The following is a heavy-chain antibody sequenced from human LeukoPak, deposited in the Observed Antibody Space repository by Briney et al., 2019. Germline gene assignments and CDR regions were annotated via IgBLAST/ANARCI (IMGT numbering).Heavy chain of an antibody. Sequence: GGSLRLSCAASGFTFSSYWMHWARQAPGKGLVWVSRINTDGSSTSYADSVKGRFTISRDNAKNTLYLQMNSLRAEDTAVYYCARNLRYDFWSGYLGGSDYWGQGTLVTVSS. CDR3: ARNLRYDFWSGYLGGSDY. V-gene: IGHV3-74*01. CDR2: INTDGSST. D-gene: IGHD3-3*01. CDR1: GFTFSSYW. J-gene: IGHJ4*02.